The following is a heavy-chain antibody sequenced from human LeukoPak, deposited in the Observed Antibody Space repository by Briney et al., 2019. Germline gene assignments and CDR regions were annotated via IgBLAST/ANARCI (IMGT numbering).Heavy chain of an antibody. CDR3: ARRHCSGGSCYSGGMDV. CDR2: IIPIFGTA. CDR1: GGTFSSYA. Sequence: VASVKVSCKASGGTFSSYAISWGRQATGQGLEWMGGIIPIFGTANYAQKFQGRVTITADESTSTAYMELSSLRSEDTAVYYCARRHCSGGSCYSGGMDVWGQGTTVTVSS. D-gene: IGHD2-15*01. J-gene: IGHJ6*02. V-gene: IGHV1-69*13.